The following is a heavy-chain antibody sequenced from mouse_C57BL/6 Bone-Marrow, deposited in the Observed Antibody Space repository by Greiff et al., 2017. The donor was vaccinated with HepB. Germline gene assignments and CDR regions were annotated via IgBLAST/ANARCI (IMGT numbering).Heavy chain of an antibody. CDR2: IDPSDSET. D-gene: IGHD1-1*01. CDR1: GYTFTSYW. CDR3: ASATVVYWYFDV. V-gene: IGHV1-52*01. J-gene: IGHJ1*03. Sequence: VQLQQPGAELVRPGSSVKLSCKASGYTFTSYWMHWVKQRPIQGLEWIGNIDPSDSETHYNQKFKDKATLTVDKSSSTAYMQLSSLTSEDSAVYYCASATVVYWYFDVWGTGTTVTVSS.